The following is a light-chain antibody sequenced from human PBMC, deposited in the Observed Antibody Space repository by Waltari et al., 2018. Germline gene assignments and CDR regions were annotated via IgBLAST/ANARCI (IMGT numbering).Light chain of an antibody. Sequence: VLTQSPDTLSLSPGERATLSCRASQSVSTPFFLWYQQKPGQAPRLLIFATSSRATALPARFGGSGSGPHFPLTTSSLEPKDLAVFYCQRAVTLPATFGGGTKVEIK. CDR3: QRAVTLPAT. V-gene: IGKV3-20*01. CDR1: QSVSTPF. CDR2: ATS. J-gene: IGKJ4*01.